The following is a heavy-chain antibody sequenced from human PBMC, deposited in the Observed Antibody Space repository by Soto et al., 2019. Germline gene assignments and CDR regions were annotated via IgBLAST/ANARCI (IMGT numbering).Heavy chain of an antibody. J-gene: IGHJ4*02. V-gene: IGHV1-69*04. Sequence: SVKVSCKASGYTFTTYYFNWVRQAPGQGLEWMGRIIPILGIANYAQKFQGRVTITADKSTSTAYMELSSLRSEDTAVYYCARGGHYRPLDYWGQGTLVTVSS. CDR2: IIPILGIA. CDR1: GYTFTTYY. CDR3: ARGGHYRPLDY. D-gene: IGHD4-17*01.